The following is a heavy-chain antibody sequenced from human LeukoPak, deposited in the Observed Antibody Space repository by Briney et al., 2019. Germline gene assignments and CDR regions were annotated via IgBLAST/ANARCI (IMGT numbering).Heavy chain of an antibody. D-gene: IGHD6-13*01. CDR3: ARDTSSSWYVYFDY. V-gene: IGHV1-18*01. J-gene: IGHJ4*02. Sequence: GASVKVSCKASGYTFTSYGMSWVRQAPGQGLEWMGWISAYNGNTNYAQTLQGRVTMTTDTSTSTAYMELRSLRADDTAVYYCARDTSSSWYVYFDYWGQGTLVTVSS. CDR2: ISAYNGNT. CDR1: GYTFTSYG.